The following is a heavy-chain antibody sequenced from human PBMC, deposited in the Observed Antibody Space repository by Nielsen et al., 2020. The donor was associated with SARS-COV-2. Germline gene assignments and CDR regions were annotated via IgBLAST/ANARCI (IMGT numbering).Heavy chain of an antibody. J-gene: IGHJ4*02. CDR2: IDWDDDK. D-gene: IGHD6-19*01. CDR3: ARAPGYSSGWYFGYFDY. Sequence: SGPTLVKPTQTLTLTCTFSGFSLSTSGMRVSWIRQPPGKALEWLARIDWDDDKFYSTSLKTRLTISKDTSKNQVVLTMTNMDPVDTATYYCARAPGYSSGWYFGYFDYWGQGTLVTVSS. CDR1: GFSLSTSGMR. V-gene: IGHV2-70*04.